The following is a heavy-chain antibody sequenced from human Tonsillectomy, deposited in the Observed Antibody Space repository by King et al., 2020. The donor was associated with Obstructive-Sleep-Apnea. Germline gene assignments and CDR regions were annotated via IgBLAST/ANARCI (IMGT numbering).Heavy chain of an antibody. J-gene: IGHJ4*02. V-gene: IGHV4-59*01. Sequence: VQLQESGPGLVKPSETLSLTCTVSGGSISSYYWSWIRQPPGKGLEWIGYIYYSGSTNYNPSLKSRITISVDTSKNQFSLKLSPVTAADAAVYYCAGGYGYGGGGYWGQGTLVTVSS. CDR3: AGGYGYGGGGY. CDR2: IYYSGST. CDR1: GGSISSYY. D-gene: IGHD5-18*01.